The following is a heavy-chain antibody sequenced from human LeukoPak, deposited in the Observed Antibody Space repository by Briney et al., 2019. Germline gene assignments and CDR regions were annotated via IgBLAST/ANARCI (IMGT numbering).Heavy chain of an antibody. V-gene: IGHV4-34*01. Sequence: SETLSLTCAVYGGSFSGYYWSWIRQPPGKGLEWIGEINHSGSTNYNPSLKSRVTISVDTSKNQFSLRLSSVTAADTAVYYCARGRRDGMGIYWGQGTLVTVSS. CDR3: ARGRRDGMGIY. CDR1: GGSFSGYY. D-gene: IGHD1-26*01. CDR2: INHSGST. J-gene: IGHJ4*02.